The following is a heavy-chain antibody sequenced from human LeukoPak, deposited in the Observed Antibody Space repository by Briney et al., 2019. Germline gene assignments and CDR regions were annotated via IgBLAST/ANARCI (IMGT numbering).Heavy chain of an antibody. D-gene: IGHD4-17*01. CDR2: IFYSGST. CDR3: ARQDHSDYGDPNWFDP. CDR1: GGSISGSSSD. J-gene: IGHJ5*02. Sequence: SETLSLSCTVSGGSISGSSSDWAWIRQPPGKDLECIGSIFYSGSTHYNPSLKSRVSISVDTSKNQFSLKLSSVTAADTAVYYCARQDHSDYGDPNWFDPWGQGTLVSVSS. V-gene: IGHV4-39*01.